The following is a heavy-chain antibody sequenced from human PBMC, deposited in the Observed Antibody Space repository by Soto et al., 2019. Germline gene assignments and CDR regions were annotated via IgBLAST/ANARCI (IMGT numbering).Heavy chain of an antibody. Sequence: ASVKVSCKASGYTFTGYYMHWVRQAPGQGLEWMGWINPNSGGTNYAQKFQGWVTMTRDTSISTAYMELSRLRSDDTAVYYCARAPPLGQQWLDHDAFDIWGQGTMVTVSS. J-gene: IGHJ3*02. CDR3: ARAPPLGQQWLDHDAFDI. D-gene: IGHD6-19*01. CDR2: INPNSGGT. CDR1: GYTFTGYY. V-gene: IGHV1-2*04.